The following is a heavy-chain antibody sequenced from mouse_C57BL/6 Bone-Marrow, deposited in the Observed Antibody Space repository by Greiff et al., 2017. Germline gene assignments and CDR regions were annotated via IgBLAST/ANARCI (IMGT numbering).Heavy chain of an antibody. J-gene: IGHJ1*03. Sequence: EVKLQESGGGLVKPGGSLKLSCAASGFTFSSSTMSWVRQTPEKRLQWVAAISGGGGNTYYPDSVKGRFTISRDNDKNILYLQMSSLRSEDTALYYCSRQVTTVLATKYFDVWGTGTTVTVSS. CDR1: GFTFSSST. CDR2: ISGGGGNT. CDR3: SRQVTTVLATKYFDV. D-gene: IGHD1-1*01. V-gene: IGHV5-9*01.